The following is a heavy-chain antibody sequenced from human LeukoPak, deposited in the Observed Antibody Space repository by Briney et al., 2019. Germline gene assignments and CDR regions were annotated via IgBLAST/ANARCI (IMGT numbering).Heavy chain of an antibody. CDR1: GFTFSNHV. D-gene: IGHD2-15*01. J-gene: IGHJ4*02. V-gene: IGHV3-23*01. Sequence: GGSLRLSCAASGFTFSNHVMSWVRQAPGRGLEWLSAISGSGTSTYNADSVKGRFTISRDNSKNTLHLQINSLRAEDTAVYYCARQLVYCSDGSCYFDFWGQGTLVTVSS. CDR2: ISGSGTST. CDR3: ARQLVYCSDGSCYFDF.